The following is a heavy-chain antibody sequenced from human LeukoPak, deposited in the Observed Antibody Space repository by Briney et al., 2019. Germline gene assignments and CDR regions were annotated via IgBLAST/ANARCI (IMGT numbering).Heavy chain of an antibody. CDR2: IIPIFGTA. J-gene: IGHJ4*02. D-gene: IGHD6-19*01. Sequence: ASVKVSCKAFGGTFSSYAISWLRQAPGQGLEWMGGIIPIFGTANYAQKFQGRVTITADESTSTAYMELSSLRSEDTAVYYCARGGSGWSNFDYWGQGTLVTVSS. V-gene: IGHV1-69*13. CDR3: ARGGSGWSNFDY. CDR1: GGTFSSYA.